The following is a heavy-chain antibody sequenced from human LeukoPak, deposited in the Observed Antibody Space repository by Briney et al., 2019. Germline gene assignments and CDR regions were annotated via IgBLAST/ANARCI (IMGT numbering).Heavy chain of an antibody. V-gene: IGHV3-33*08. CDR1: GFTFSSNG. J-gene: IGHJ6*02. CDR2: ITNDGNDK. Sequence: GGSLRLSCAASGFTFSSNGMHWVRHAPGKGLEWVAVITNDGNDKYYADSVKGRFTISRDNSKNTLYLQMNSLRDEDAAVYYCARVSVVMVRGVQRIYGMDVWGQGTAVTVSS. CDR3: ARVSVVMVRGVQRIYGMDV. D-gene: IGHD3-10*01.